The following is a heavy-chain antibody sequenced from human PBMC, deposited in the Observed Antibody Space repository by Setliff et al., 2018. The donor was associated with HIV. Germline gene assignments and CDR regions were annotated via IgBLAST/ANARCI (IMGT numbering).Heavy chain of an antibody. D-gene: IGHD2-8*01. CDR1: GYTITSNYY. J-gene: IGHJ4*02. Sequence: SETLSLTCSVSGYTITSNYYWGWIRHLPGKGLEWIGEINHSGSTNYNPSLKSRVTISVDTSKNQFSLKLSSVTAADTAVYYCASNLLLGYTHYWGQGTLVTVSS. CDR2: INHSGST. CDR3: ASNLLLGYTHY. V-gene: IGHV4-38-2*02.